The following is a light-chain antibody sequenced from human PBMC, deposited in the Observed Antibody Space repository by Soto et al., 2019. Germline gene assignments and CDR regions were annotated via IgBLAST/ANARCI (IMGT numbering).Light chain of an antibody. CDR2: LVS. CDR1: QSLLHSNGYYY. V-gene: IGKV2-28*01. Sequence: DIVMTQSPLSLPVTPGEPASISCRSSQSLLHSNGYYYLDWYLQKPGQSPQLLIYLVSNRASGVPDRFSGSGSGTDFTLKISRVEAEDVGVYYCMQGLHAPLTFGQGTKVEIK. CDR3: MQGLHAPLT. J-gene: IGKJ1*01.